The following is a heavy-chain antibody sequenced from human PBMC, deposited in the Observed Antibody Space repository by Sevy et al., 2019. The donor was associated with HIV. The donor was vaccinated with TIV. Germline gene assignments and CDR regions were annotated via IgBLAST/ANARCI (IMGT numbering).Heavy chain of an antibody. CDR1: GFTFSSYW. J-gene: IGHJ4*02. D-gene: IGHD7-27*01. Sequence: GGSLRLSCAASGFTFSSYWMSWVRQAPGKGLEWVANIKQDGSEKYYVDSVKGRFTISRDNAKNSLHLQMNSLRAEDTAVYYCAREATKGTENTGDRPNYFDYWGQRTLVTVSS. V-gene: IGHV3-7*03. CDR2: IKQDGSEK. CDR3: AREATKGTENTGDRPNYFDY.